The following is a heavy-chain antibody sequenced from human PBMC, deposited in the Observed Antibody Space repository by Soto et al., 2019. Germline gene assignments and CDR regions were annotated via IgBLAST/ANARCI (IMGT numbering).Heavy chain of an antibody. CDR2: INPNNGGT. J-gene: IGHJ4*02. V-gene: IGHV1-2*04. CDR1: GYSFTANS. Sequence: QVHLVQSGAEVKKPGASVRVSCKASGYSFTANSMHWVRQATGEGLEWMGWINPNNGGTNYARKFQGWLTMTRDTSISTAYMDLTRLKSDDTAVYRCAMQRSGVVYWGQGTLVTVSS. D-gene: IGHD6-25*01. CDR3: AMQRSGVVY.